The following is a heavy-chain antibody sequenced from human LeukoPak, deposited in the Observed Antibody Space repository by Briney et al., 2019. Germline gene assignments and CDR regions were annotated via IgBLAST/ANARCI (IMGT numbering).Heavy chain of an antibody. CDR3: AGGITMVPATP. CDR2: ISGYNGNA. V-gene: IGHV1-18*01. CDR1: GYTFTSYG. J-gene: IGHJ3*01. Sequence: ASVKVSCKASGYTFTSYGISWVRQAPGQGLEWMGWISGYNGNANYAQKFQGRVTMTTDTSTSTAYMELRSLRSEDTAVYYCAGGITMVPATPWGQGTMVTASS. D-gene: IGHD3-10*01.